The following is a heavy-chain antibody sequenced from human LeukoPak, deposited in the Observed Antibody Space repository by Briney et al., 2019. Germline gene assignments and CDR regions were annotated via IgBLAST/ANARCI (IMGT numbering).Heavy chain of an antibody. CDR3: ARDPEWSVDTAPRGANY. CDR1: GFTFSSYA. CDR2: ISYDGSNK. V-gene: IGHV3-30-3*01. Sequence: GGSLRLSCAASGFTFSSYAMHWVRQAPGKGLEWVAVISYDGSNKYYADSVKGRFTISRDNSKNTLYLQMDSLRAEDTAVYYCARDPEWSVDTAPRGANYWGQGTLVTVSS. J-gene: IGHJ4*02. D-gene: IGHD5-18*01.